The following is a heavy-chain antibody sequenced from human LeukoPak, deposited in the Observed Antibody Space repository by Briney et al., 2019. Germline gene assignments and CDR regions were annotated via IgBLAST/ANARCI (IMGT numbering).Heavy chain of an antibody. CDR3: ARDHYYGSGSYYNFWFDP. V-gene: IGHV1-3*01. J-gene: IGHJ5*02. D-gene: IGHD3-10*01. Sequence: WASVKVSCKASGYTFTSYGISWVRQAPGQGLEWMGWINAGNGNTKYSQKFQGRVTITRDTSASTAYMELSSLRSEDTAVYYCARDHYYGSGSYYNFWFDPWGQGTLVTVSS. CDR2: INAGNGNT. CDR1: GYTFTSYG.